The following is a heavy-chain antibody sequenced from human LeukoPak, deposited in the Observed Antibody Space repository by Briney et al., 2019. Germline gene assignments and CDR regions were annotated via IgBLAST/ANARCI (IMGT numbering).Heavy chain of an antibody. CDR2: IYHSGST. Sequence: PSGTLSLTCAVSGGSISSSNWWSWVRQPPGKGLEWIGEIYHSGSTYYNPSLKSRVTISVDTSKNQLSLKLSSVTAADTAVYFCARGSSWSGNDAFDIWGQGTMVTVSS. J-gene: IGHJ3*02. CDR1: GGSISSSNW. V-gene: IGHV4-4*02. D-gene: IGHD6-13*01. CDR3: ARGSSWSGNDAFDI.